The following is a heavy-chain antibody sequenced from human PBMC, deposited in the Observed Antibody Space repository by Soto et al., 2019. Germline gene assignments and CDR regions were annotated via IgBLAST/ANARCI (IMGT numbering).Heavy chain of an antibody. D-gene: IGHD4-17*01. V-gene: IGHV1-69*02. CDR1: GGTFSSYT. J-gene: IGHJ4*02. CDR2: IIPILGIA. CDR3: ATDYGDYPTAFDY. Sequence: QVQLVQSGAEVKKPGSSVKVSCKASGGTFSSYTISWVRQAPGQGLEWMGRIIPILGIANYAQKFQGRATITADKSTSTAYMELSSLRSEDTAVYYCATDYGDYPTAFDYWGQGTLVTVSS.